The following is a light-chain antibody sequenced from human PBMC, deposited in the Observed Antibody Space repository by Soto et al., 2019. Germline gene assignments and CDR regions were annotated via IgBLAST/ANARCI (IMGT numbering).Light chain of an antibody. Sequence: QSVLTQAPSASGTPGQSGTISCSGSSSNIGSNTVTWYQQVPGTAPKLLIYSNDQRPSGVPDRFSGSKSGTSASLAIAGLQSEDEADYYCASWDDSLNGWVFGGGTKLTVL. CDR2: SND. CDR1: SSNIGSNT. J-gene: IGLJ3*02. V-gene: IGLV1-44*01. CDR3: ASWDDSLNGWV.